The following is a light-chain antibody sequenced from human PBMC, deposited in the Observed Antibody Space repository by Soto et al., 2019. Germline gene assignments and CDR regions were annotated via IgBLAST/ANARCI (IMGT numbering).Light chain of an antibody. Sequence: DIQMTQSPSSVSASVGDRVIITCRASQVINTHLAWYQQRPGRVPNLLIYDTSILQTGVPSRFSGSVSGTDFTLTISSLQPEDSGTYYCQQGSRFPLSFGGGTKVAIK. CDR1: QVINTH. CDR3: QQGSRFPLS. V-gene: IGKV1D-12*01. J-gene: IGKJ4*01. CDR2: DTS.